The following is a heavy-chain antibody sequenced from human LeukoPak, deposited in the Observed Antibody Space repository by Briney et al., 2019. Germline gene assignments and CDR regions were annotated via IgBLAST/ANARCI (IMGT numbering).Heavy chain of an antibody. V-gene: IGHV3-33*01. CDR3: ARAYDRSGYYFDAFEI. J-gene: IGHJ3*02. Sequence: PGGSLRLSCAASGFIFSSYGMHWVRQAPGKGLEWVAVIWYDGSNKYYADFVKGRFTVSRDNSKNTLYLQMNSLRAEDTAVYYCARAYDRSGYYFDAFEIWGQGTMVTVSS. CDR1: GFIFSSYG. CDR2: IWYDGSNK. D-gene: IGHD3-22*01.